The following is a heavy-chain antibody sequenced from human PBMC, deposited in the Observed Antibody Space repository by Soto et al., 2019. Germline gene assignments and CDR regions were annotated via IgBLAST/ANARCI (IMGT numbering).Heavy chain of an antibody. CDR1: GGSISSSSYY. CDR2: IFYSGST. Sequence: SETLSLTCTVSGGSISSSSYYWGWIRQPPGKGLEWIGSIFYSGSTYYNQSLKNQVTISVDTSKNQYSLKMSSVTTADTAVYYCVRHGYSGYDWEHNWFDPWGQGTLVTVSS. CDR3: VRHGYSGYDWEHNWFDP. D-gene: IGHD5-12*01. J-gene: IGHJ5*02. V-gene: IGHV4-39*01.